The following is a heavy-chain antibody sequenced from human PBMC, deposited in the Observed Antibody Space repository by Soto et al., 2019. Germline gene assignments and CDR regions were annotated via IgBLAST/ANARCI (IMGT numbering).Heavy chain of an antibody. CDR3: ARGGSGSYTFPRWYFDL. CDR2: IYYSGST. D-gene: IGHD1-26*01. J-gene: IGHJ2*01. CDR1: GGSISSGDYY. Sequence: QVQLQESGPGLMKPSQTLSLTCTVSGGSISSGDYYWSWIRQPPGKGLEWIGYIYYSGSTYYNPSLKSRVTISVDTSKNQFSLKLSSVTAADTAVYYCARGGSGSYTFPRWYFDLWGRGTLVTVSS. V-gene: IGHV4-30-4*01.